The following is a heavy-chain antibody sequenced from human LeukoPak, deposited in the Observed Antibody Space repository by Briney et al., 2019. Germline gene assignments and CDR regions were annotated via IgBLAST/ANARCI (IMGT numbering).Heavy chain of an antibody. CDR2: INERATII. Sequence: PGGSLRLSCAASGFTFSNYWRHWVRQAPGKGLEWVSRINERATIISYADYVKGRFTISRENARNTLYLQMNSLTAEDTAVYYCVRDLILVWTPGDDFDHWGQGTLVTVSS. D-gene: IGHD3-16*01. V-gene: IGHV3-74*01. J-gene: IGHJ4*02. CDR1: GFTFSNYW. CDR3: VRDLILVWTPGDDFDH.